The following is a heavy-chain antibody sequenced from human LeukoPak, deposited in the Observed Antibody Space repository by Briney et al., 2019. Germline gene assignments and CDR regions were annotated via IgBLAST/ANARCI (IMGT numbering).Heavy chain of an antibody. V-gene: IGHV3-30*02. Sequence: GGSLRLSCAASGFTFSSYGMHWVRQAPGKGLEWVAFIRYDGSNKYYADSVKGRFTISRDNSKNTLYLQMNSLRAEDTAVYYCARGQKGGGWFGEFPDSFDIWGQGTLVTVSS. CDR2: IRYDGSNK. D-gene: IGHD3-10*01. CDR3: ARGQKGGGWFGEFPDSFDI. CDR1: GFTFSSYG. J-gene: IGHJ3*02.